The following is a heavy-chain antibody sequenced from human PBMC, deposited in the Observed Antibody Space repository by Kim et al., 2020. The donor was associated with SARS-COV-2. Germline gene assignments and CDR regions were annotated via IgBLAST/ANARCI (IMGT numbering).Heavy chain of an antibody. CDR2: ISYDGSNK. J-gene: IGHJ4*02. CDR3: ARGRVVVTAPSDY. D-gene: IGHD2-21*02. Sequence: GGSLRLSCAASGFTFSSYAMHWVRQAPGKGLEWVAVISYDGSNKYYADSVKGRFTISRDNSKNTLYLQMNSLRAEDTAVYYCARGRVVVTAPSDYWGQGTLVTVSS. V-gene: IGHV3-30*04. CDR1: GFTFSSYA.